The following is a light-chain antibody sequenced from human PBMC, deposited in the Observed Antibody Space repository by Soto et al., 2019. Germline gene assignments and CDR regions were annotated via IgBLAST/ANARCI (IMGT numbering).Light chain of an antibody. CDR3: QQYGSSRLT. CDR2: GAS. V-gene: IGKV3-20*01. Sequence: ETVMTQSPVTLSVFPGQRVTLSCGASQSVSSNLAWYQQKPGQAPRLLIYGASNRATGIPDRFSGSGSGTDFTLTISRLEPEDFAVYYCQQYGSSRLTFGGGTKVDIK. CDR1: QSVSSN. J-gene: IGKJ4*01.